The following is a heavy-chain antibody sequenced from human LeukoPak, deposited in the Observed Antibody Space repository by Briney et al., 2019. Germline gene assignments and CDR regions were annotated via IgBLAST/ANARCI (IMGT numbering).Heavy chain of an antibody. V-gene: IGHV3-49*04. J-gene: IGHJ4*02. Sequence: PGGSLRLSCTGFGFTFRDYAVSWVRQAPGKGLECIGFIRSKAYGGTTEYAASVKGRFTISRDDSKSIAYLQMNSLKTEDTAVYYCTREGIAAAGLNYWGQGTLVTVSS. CDR3: TREGIAAAGLNY. D-gene: IGHD6-13*01. CDR1: GFTFRDYA. CDR2: IRSKAYGGTT.